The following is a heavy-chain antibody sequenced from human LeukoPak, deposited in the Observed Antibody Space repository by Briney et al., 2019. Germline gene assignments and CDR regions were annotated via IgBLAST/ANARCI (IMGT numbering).Heavy chain of an antibody. CDR3: ARDAGDWENWFDP. V-gene: IGHV3-64*01. CDR2: ISSNGGST. CDR1: GFTFSSYA. Sequence: GGSLRLSCAASGFTFSSYAMHWVRQAPGKGLEYVSAISSNGGSTYYANSVKGRFTISRDNSKNTLYLQMGSLRAEDMAVYYCARDAGDWENWFDPWGQGTLVTVSS. D-gene: IGHD3/OR15-3a*01. J-gene: IGHJ5*02.